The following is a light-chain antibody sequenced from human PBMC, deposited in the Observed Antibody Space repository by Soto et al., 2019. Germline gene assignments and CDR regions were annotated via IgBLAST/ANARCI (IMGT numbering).Light chain of an antibody. V-gene: IGKV3-15*01. CDR1: QSVSSN. Sequence: EIVMQQSPATLSVSPEETATLSCRASQSVSSNLAWYQQKPGRAPRLLIYGASTRATGIPARFSGSGSGTEFTLTISSLQSEDFAVYYCQQYNNWLGTFGQGTKVEIK. CDR2: GAS. CDR3: QQYNNWLGT. J-gene: IGKJ1*01.